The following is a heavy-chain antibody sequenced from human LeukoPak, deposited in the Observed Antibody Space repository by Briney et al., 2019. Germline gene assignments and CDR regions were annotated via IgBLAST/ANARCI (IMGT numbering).Heavy chain of an antibody. CDR2: ISYDGSNK. V-gene: IGHV3-30*01. J-gene: IGHJ5*02. D-gene: IGHD3-10*01. CDR3: ARDSSYGSGSYYNLFGWFDP. Sequence: GGSLRLSCAASGFTFSSYAMHWVRQAPGKGLEWVAVISYDGSNKYYADSVKGRFTISRDNSKNTLYLQMNSLRAEDTAVYYCARDSSYGSGSYYNLFGWFDPWGQGTLVTVSS. CDR1: GFTFSSYA.